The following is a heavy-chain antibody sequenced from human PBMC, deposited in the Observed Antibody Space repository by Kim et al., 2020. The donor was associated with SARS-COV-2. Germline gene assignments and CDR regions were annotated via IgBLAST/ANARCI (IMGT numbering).Heavy chain of an antibody. J-gene: IGHJ4*02. V-gene: IGHV1-69*01. CDR3: ARGVALRSSSSFDY. Sequence: AQKFQGRVTITAGESTSTAYMELSSLRSEDTAVYYCARGVALRSSSSFDYWGQGTLVTVSS. D-gene: IGHD6-6*01.